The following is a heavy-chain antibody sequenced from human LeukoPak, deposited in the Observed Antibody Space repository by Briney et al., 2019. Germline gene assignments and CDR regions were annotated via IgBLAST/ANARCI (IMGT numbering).Heavy chain of an antibody. CDR3: ARAVVPAISLWWVDP. CDR2: INHSGST. J-gene: IGHJ5*02. D-gene: IGHD2-2*01. CDR1: GGSFSGYY. V-gene: IGHV4-34*01. Sequence: SETLSLTCAVYGGSFSGYYWSWIRQPPGKGLEWIGEINHSGSTNYNPSLKSRVTISVDTSKNQFSLKLSSVTAADTAVYYCARAVVPAISLWWVDPWGQGTLVTVSS.